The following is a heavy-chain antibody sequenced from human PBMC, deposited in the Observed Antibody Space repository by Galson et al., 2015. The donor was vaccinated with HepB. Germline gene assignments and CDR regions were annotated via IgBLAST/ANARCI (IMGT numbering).Heavy chain of an antibody. V-gene: IGHV3-33*01. CDR1: AFTFSSYG. CDR2: IWYDGSNK. D-gene: IGHD3-10*01. J-gene: IGHJ4*02. Sequence: SLRLSCAASAFTFSSYGMHWVRQAPGKGLEWVAVIWYDGSNKYYADSVKGRFTISRDNSKNTLYLQMNSLRAEDTAVYYCARDGYGSGTYMLGRSDYFDYWGQGTLVTVSS. CDR3: ARDGYGSGTYMLGRSDYFDY.